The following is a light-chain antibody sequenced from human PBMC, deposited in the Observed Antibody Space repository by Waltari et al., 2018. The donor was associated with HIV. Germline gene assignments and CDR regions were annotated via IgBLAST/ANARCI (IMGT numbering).Light chain of an antibody. J-gene: IGLJ2*01. Sequence: SSELTQDPAVSVALGQTVRITCQGDSLRSYYASWYQQTPGQAPVLVIYGKNNRPSGIPDRCSGSSSGNTASLTITGAQEEDEADYYCNSRDSSGNHHVVFGGGTKLTVL. CDR1: SLRSYY. CDR2: GKN. CDR3: NSRDSSGNHHVV. V-gene: IGLV3-19*01.